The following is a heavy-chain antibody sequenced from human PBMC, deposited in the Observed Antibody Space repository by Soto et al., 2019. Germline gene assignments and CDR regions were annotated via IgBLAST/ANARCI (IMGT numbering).Heavy chain of an antibody. CDR2: ISVTSGSI. V-gene: IGHV3-48*02. J-gene: IGHJ3*01. CDR3: VRDQIWAFDF. Sequence: EVQLVESGGGLVQPGGSLRISCAASGFTFRDFALNWVRQAPGKGLEWISYISVTSGSIFYADSVKGRFTISRDDGRNLLYLQMNTLRDEDTAVYFCVRDQIWAFDFWGRGTMVNVSS. CDR1: GFTFRDFA. D-gene: IGHD3-10*01.